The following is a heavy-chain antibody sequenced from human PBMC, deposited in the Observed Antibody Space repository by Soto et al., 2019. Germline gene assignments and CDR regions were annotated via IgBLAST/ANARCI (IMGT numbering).Heavy chain of an antibody. J-gene: IGHJ5*02. Sequence: QVQLQESGPGLVKPSQTLSLTCTVSGASISSGGYYWGWIRQHPGKGLEWIGYIYYSGSTYYNPSRKSRAAISVDTSKDQFSLKLSSVTAADTAVYYCAREPSPWGQGTLVTVSS. CDR2: IYYSGST. V-gene: IGHV4-31*03. CDR3: AREPSP. CDR1: GASISSGGYY.